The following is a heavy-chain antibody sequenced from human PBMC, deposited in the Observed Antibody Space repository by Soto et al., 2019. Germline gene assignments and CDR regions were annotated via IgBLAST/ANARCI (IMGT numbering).Heavy chain of an antibody. J-gene: IGHJ6*02. V-gene: IGHV1-2*04. D-gene: IGHD3-10*01. Sequence: ASVKVSCKASGYTFTGYYMHWMRQAAGQGLEWMGWINPNSGGTNYAQKFQGWVTMTRDTSISTAYMELSRLRSDDTAVYYCARDQRGLVRGITYYYYGMDVWGQGTTVTVSS. CDR2: INPNSGGT. CDR1: GYTFTGYY. CDR3: ARDQRGLVRGITYYYYGMDV.